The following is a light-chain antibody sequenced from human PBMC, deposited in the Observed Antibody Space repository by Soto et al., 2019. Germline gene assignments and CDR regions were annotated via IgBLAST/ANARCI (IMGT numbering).Light chain of an antibody. V-gene: IGKV1-16*02. CDR2: DIS. CDR1: QRVGKY. J-gene: IGKJ5*01. CDR3: QQYHTYPRT. Sequence: DIQMTQSPSSLSVSVGDRVTITCRASQRVGKYLAWFQQKPGRAPESLIYDISTLQSGVPSKFSGSGSGTDFTLTINSLQPEDSATYHCQQYHTYPRTFGQGTRLEIK.